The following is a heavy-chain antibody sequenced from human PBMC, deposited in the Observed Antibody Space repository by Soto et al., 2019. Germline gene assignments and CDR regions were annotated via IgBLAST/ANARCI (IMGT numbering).Heavy chain of an antibody. CDR1: GFTFSSYA. Sequence: QVQLVESGGGVVQPGRSLRLSCEASGFTFSSYAMHWVGQAPGKGLEWVAVIAYDGRNKYYADSVKGRFTISRDNSKNTLYLQMNSLRIEDTAVYYCARELERVFDYWGQGTLVTVSS. CDR3: ARELERVFDY. V-gene: IGHV3-30*04. CDR2: IAYDGRNK. D-gene: IGHD1-1*01. J-gene: IGHJ4*02.